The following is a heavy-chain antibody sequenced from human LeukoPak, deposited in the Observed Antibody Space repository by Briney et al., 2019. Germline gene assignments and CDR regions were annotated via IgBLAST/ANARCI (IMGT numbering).Heavy chain of an antibody. D-gene: IGHD3-22*01. J-gene: IGHJ5*02. CDR1: GFTFSSYD. CDR3: AKVAGIWYYYDSSNYYPKYFDP. CDR2: IDKAGGT. Sequence: PGGSLRLSCAASGFTFSSYDMHWVRQATGKGLEWVSGIDKAGGTYYPGSVKGRFTISRENAKNSLYLQMNSLRAEDTALYYCAKVAGIWYYYDSSNYYPKYFDPWGQGTPVTVSS. V-gene: IGHV3-13*04.